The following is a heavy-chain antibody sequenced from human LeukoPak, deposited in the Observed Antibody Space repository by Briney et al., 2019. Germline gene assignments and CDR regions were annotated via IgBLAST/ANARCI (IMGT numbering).Heavy chain of an antibody. J-gene: IGHJ4*02. CDR1: GGTFSSYA. CDR2: IIPILGIA. D-gene: IGHD3-22*01. CDR3: ARESREYYYDSSGYPPVYFDY. V-gene: IGHV1-69*04. Sequence: GASVKVSCKASGGTFSSYAISWVRQAPGQGLEWMGRIIPILGIANYAQKFQGRVTITADKSTSTAYMELSSLRSEDTAVYYCARESREYYYDSSGYPPVYFDYWGQGTLVTVSS.